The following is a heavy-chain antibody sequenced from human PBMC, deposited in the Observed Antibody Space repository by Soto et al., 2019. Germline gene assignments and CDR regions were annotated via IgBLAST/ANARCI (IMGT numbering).Heavy chain of an antibody. D-gene: IGHD2-21*01. J-gene: IGHJ4*02. V-gene: IGHV3-66*04. CDR1: GFSVTTNY. CDR3: ARHTHRGLLADY. CDR2: IYPDGTT. Sequence: EVRLEESGGDLVQRGGSLRLSCVASGFSVTTNYMSWVRLAPGKGLEWVSIIYPDGTTYYAESVKGRFIVSRDNSKNTLYLQLNSLRVEDTAVYYCARHTHRGLLADYWGQGTLVIVSS.